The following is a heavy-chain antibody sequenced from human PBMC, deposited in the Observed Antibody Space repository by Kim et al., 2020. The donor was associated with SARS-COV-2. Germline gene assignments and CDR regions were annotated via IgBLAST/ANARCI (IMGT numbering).Heavy chain of an antibody. J-gene: IGHJ4*02. CDR1: GFTFAGYA. CDR3: AKGWGAVAAAGIDY. CDR2: ISSSGGGT. V-gene: IGHV3-23*01. D-gene: IGHD6-13*01. Sequence: GGSLRLSCAGSGFTFAGYAMSWVRQAPGKGLEWVSSISSSGGGTYYADSVKGRLTISRDNSKNTVYLQMNSLRAEDTAIYYCAKGWGAVAAAGIDYWGQGTLVTVSS.